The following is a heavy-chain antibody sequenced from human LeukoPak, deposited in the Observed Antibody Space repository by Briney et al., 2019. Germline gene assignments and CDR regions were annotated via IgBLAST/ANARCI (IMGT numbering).Heavy chain of an antibody. CDR2: IYYSGST. D-gene: IGHD5-12*01. V-gene: IGHV4-30-4*01. CDR1: GGSISSGDYY. J-gene: IGHJ4*02. Sequence: SETLSLTCTVSGGSISSGDYYWSWIRQPPGKGLEWIGYIYYSGSTYYNPSLKSRVTISVDTSKNQFSLKLSSVTAADTAVYYCASRDGYNREVDYWGQGTLVTVSS. CDR3: ASRDGYNREVDY.